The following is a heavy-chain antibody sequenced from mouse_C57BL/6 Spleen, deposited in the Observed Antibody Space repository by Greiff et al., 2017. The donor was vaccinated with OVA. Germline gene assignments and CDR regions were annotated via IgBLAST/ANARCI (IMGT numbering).Heavy chain of an antibody. Sequence: EVQVVESEGGLVQPGSSMKLSCTASGFTFSDYYMAWVRQVPEKGLEWVANINYDGSSTYYLDSLKSRFIISRDNAKNILYLQMSSLKSEDTATYYCARDHRDGYLDYWGQGTTLTVSS. CDR2: INYDGSST. CDR3: ARDHRDGYLDY. J-gene: IGHJ2*01. D-gene: IGHD2-3*01. V-gene: IGHV5-16*01. CDR1: GFTFSDYY.